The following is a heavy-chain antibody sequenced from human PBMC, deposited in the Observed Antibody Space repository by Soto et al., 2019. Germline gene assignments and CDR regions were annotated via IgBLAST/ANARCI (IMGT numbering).Heavy chain of an antibody. J-gene: IGHJ6*02. Sequence: PGGSLRLSCAASGFTFSSYGMHWVRQAPGKGLEWVAVIWYDGSNKYYADSVKGRFTFSRDNSKNTLYVQMNSLRAEDTAVYYCARDSGQCNSGWDGMDVWGQGTTVAVSS. CDR2: IWYDGSNK. CDR1: GFTFSSYG. D-gene: IGHD6-19*01. CDR3: ARDSGQCNSGWDGMDV. V-gene: IGHV3-33*01.